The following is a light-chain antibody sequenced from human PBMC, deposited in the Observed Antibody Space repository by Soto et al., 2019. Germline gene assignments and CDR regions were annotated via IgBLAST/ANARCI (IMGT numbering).Light chain of an antibody. J-gene: IGLJ2*01. CDR1: SSDVGSYNL. CDR2: EVS. CDR3: CSYAGSSTVVV. Sequence: QSALTQPASVSGSPGQPITMFCIGTSSDVGSYNLVSWYQQHPGKAPKLMIYEVSKRPSGVSNRFSGSKSGNTASLTISGLQAEDEADYYCCSYAGSSTVVVFGGGTKVTVL. V-gene: IGLV2-23*02.